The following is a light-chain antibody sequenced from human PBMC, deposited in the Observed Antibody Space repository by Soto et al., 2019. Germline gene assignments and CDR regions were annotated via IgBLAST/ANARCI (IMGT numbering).Light chain of an antibody. CDR1: NIGSKS. V-gene: IGLV3-21*04. Sequence: SYELTQPPSVSVAPGKTARITCGGNNIGSKSVHWYQQKPGQAPVLVIYYDSDRPSGIPERFSGSNSGNTATLTISRVEAGDEADYYCQVWDSSSVRVGTGTKLTVL. CDR2: YDS. J-gene: IGLJ1*01. CDR3: QVWDSSSVR.